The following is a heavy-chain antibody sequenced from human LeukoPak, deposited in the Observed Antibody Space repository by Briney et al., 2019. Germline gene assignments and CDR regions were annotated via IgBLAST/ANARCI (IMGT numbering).Heavy chain of an antibody. CDR3: ARDRMVRGVIPAFDI. V-gene: IGHV3-21*01. Sequence: PGGSLRLSCAASGFTFSSYSMNWVRQAPGKGLEWVSSISSSSSYIYYADSVKGRFTISRDNAKNSLYLQMNSLRAEDTAVYYCARDRMVRGVIPAFDIWGQGTMVTVSS. CDR1: GFTFSSYS. D-gene: IGHD3-10*01. J-gene: IGHJ3*02. CDR2: ISSSSSYI.